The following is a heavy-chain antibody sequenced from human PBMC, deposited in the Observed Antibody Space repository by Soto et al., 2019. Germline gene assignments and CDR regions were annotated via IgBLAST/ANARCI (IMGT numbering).Heavy chain of an antibody. Sequence: QVQLVQSGAEVKKPGSSVKVSCKASGGTFSSYAISWVRQAPGQGLEWMGGIIPIFGTANYAPKFQGRVTITADQPTSTAYMGLSSLRSGDTAVYYCARGAGRWLPLEGPRYYGMAGWGQGTTVTVSS. CDR2: IIPIFGTA. CDR3: ARGAGRWLPLEGPRYYGMAG. CDR1: GGTFSSYA. D-gene: IGHD5-12*01. V-gene: IGHV1-69*01. J-gene: IGHJ6*02.